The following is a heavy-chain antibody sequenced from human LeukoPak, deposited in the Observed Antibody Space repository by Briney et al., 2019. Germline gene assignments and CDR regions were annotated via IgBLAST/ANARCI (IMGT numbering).Heavy chain of an antibody. CDR2: INPNSGGT. J-gene: IGHJ4*02. CDR1: GYTFTSYG. Sequence: ASVKVSCKASGYTFTSYGISWVRQAPGQGLEWMGWINPNSGGTDYAQKFQGRVTMTRDTSISTAYMELSRLRSDDTAVYYCARSPSGLGSGYGLDYWGQGTLVTVSS. D-gene: IGHD3-3*01. V-gene: IGHV1-2*02. CDR3: ARSPSGLGSGYGLDY.